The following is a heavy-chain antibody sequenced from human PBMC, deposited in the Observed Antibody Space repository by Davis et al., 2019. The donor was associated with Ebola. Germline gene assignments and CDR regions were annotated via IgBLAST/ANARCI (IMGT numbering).Heavy chain of an antibody. CDR2: IRSKANGGTT. Sequence: GESLKISCKASGFTFGDYAMSWVRQGPGKGLEWVGLIRSKANGGTTEYAPSLEARFTISRDDSKTIAYLQMSGLNTDDTAVYYCLRGPWESFFDYWGLGTLVTVSS. V-gene: IGHV3-49*04. CDR3: LRGPWESFFDY. J-gene: IGHJ4*02. CDR1: GFTFGDYA. D-gene: IGHD3-16*01.